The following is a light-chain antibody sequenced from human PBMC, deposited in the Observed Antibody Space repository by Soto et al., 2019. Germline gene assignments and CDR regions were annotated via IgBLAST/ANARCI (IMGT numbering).Light chain of an antibody. Sequence: DIQMTQSPYSVSASVGDRVSITCRASQGISSWLAWYQQKPGRARKLLIYTGSSLQSGVPSRFSGTGSGTDFTLTISSLQPEDVATYYCQHANSFPLTFGGGTKVEIK. J-gene: IGKJ4*01. CDR3: QHANSFPLT. CDR1: QGISSW. CDR2: TGS. V-gene: IGKV1-12*01.